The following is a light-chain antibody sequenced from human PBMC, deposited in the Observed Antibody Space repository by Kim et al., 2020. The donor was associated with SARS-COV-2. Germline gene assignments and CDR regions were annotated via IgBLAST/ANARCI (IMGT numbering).Light chain of an antibody. J-gene: IGKJ1*01. CDR1: QRINTI. Sequence: SVSPGERVTLSCRASQRINTIVAWYQQKPGQAPRLLIYSASTRATGIPARFSGSGSGTDFTLTISSLQSEDFAVYYCQQYNTWWTFGQGTKV. CDR3: QQYNTWWT. V-gene: IGKV3-15*01. CDR2: SAS.